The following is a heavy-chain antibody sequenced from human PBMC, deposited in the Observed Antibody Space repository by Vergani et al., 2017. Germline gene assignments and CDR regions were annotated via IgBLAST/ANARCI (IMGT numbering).Heavy chain of an antibody. CDR2: MSWNGDTT. CDR1: GFTFDDAA. D-gene: IGHD1-26*01. J-gene: IGHJ6*02. CDR3: AKERYFDYSSCMYV. V-gene: IGHV3-9*01. Sequence: EVQLVEAGGDLVQTGRSLRLSCAVSGFTFDDAAMHWVRQVPGKGLQWVSGMSWNGDTTAYADYVKGRFTISRDNAKNTLYLQMNRLRAEDSALSYCAKERYFDYSSCMYVWGQASTVTVSS.